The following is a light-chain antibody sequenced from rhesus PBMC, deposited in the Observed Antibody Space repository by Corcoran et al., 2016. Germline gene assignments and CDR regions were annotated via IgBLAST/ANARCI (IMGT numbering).Light chain of an antibody. CDR3: QKGDDSPGT. Sequence: DIQMTQSPSSLSASVGDKVTITCRASQGISSWLAWYQQKPGKAPKLLIFKAASLQSGVPSRFSGSGSGTDYTLTISSVQPEDVGPYYCQKGDDSPGTFDQGAKVEIK. CDR1: QGISSW. V-gene: IGKV1-18*01. J-gene: IGKJ1*01. CDR2: KAA.